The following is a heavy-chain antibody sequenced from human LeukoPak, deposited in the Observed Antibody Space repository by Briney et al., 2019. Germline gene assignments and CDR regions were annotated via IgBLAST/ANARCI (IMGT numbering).Heavy chain of an antibody. V-gene: IGHV4-4*07. J-gene: IGHJ5*02. CDR3: ARVRYEGFDP. CDR1: GGSISRYY. CDR2: IYTSGST. Sequence: PSETLSLTCTVSGGSISRYYWSWIRQPAGKGLEWIGRIYTSGSTNYNPSLKSRVTMSVDTSRNQFSLSLRSVTAADTAVYYCARVRYEGFDPWGQGTLVTVSS. D-gene: IGHD3-3*01.